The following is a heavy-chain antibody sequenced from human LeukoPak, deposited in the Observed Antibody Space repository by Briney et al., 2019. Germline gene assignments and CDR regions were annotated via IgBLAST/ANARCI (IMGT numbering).Heavy chain of an antibody. CDR3: ARQGSYGDYMLVDY. J-gene: IGHJ4*02. Sequence: SETLSLTCTVSGGSVSSGSYYWSWIRQPAGKGLEWIGRIYTSGSTNYNPSLKSRVTMSVDMSKNQFSLKLSSVTAADTAVYYCARQGSYGDYMLVDYWGQGTRVTVSS. CDR1: GGSVSSGSYY. D-gene: IGHD4-17*01. V-gene: IGHV4-61*02. CDR2: IYTSGST.